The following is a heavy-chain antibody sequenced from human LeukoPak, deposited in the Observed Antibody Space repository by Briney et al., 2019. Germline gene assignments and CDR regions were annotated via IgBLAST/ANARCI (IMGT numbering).Heavy chain of an antibody. D-gene: IGHD2-21*02. CDR2: IKQDGSQK. CDR3: AKDVVVVTAILDY. V-gene: IGHV3-7*01. J-gene: IGHJ4*02. CDR1: GFTFSSYW. Sequence: GGSLRLSCAASGFTFSSYWMSWVRQAPGKGLEWVAKIKQDGSQKYYLDSVKGRFSISRDNAENTLYLQMNSLRAEDTAVYYCAKDVVVVTAILDYWGQGTLVTVSS.